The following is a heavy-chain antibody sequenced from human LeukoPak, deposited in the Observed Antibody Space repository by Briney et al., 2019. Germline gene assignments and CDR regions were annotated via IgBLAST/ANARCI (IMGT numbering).Heavy chain of an antibody. J-gene: IGHJ3*02. V-gene: IGHV3-33*01. D-gene: IGHD6-19*01. Sequence: GGSLRLSWAASGFTFSSYGMHWVRQAPGKGLEWVAVIWYDGSNKYYADSVKGRFTISRDNSKNTLYLQMNSLRAEDTAVYYCARDFGSGPDAFDIWGQGTMVTVSS. CDR2: IWYDGSNK. CDR3: ARDFGSGPDAFDI. CDR1: GFTFSSYG.